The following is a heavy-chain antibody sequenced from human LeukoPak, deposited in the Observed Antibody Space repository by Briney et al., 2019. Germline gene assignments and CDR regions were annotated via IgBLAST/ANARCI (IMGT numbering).Heavy chain of an antibody. CDR2: MSPNSGNA. CDR1: GYTFTNHD. CDR3: ARGLRGEILQTGY. Sequence: GASVKVSCEASGYTFTNHDINWVRQATGQGLEWMGWMSPNSGNAGYAQKFQGRDTMTRDTSINTAYMELSSLRSEDTAVYYCARGLRGEILQTGYWGQGTLVTVSS. D-gene: IGHD1-26*01. V-gene: IGHV1-8*01. J-gene: IGHJ4*02.